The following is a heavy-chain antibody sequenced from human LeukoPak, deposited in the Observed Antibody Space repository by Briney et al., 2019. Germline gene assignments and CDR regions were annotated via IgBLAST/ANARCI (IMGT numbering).Heavy chain of an antibody. CDR1: GGSISSYY. CDR3: ASTYSSSWYWFDP. V-gene: IGHV4-59*01. D-gene: IGHD6-13*01. Sequence: SETLSLTCTVSGGSISSYYWSWIRQPPGKGLEWIGYIYYSGSTNYNPSLKSRVTISVDTSKNQFSLKLSSVTAADTAVYYCASTYSSSWYWFDPWGQGNLGTVSS. J-gene: IGHJ5*02. CDR2: IYYSGST.